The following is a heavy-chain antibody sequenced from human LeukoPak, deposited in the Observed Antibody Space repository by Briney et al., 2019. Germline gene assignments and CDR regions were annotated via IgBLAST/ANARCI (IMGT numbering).Heavy chain of an antibody. CDR1: GFTFSNYW. D-gene: IGHD3-9*01. V-gene: IGHV3-74*01. CDR3: ARDVDSQDYFHY. J-gene: IGHJ4*02. CDR2: IKSDGSST. Sequence: GGSLRLSCVASGFTFSNYWMHWVRQAPGKGLVWVSRIKSDGSSTNYADSVKGRFTISRDNAKNTLFLQINSLSVEDTAVYYCARDVDSQDYFHYWGQGTLVTVSS.